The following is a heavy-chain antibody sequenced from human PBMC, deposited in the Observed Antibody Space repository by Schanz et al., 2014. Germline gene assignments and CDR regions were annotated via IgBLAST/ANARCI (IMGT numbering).Heavy chain of an antibody. CDR3: AREKRRTEVVLDH. CDR2: ITSGSAK. CDR1: GFTFRDYQ. V-gene: IGHV3-11*01. J-gene: IGHJ4*02. Sequence: QVQLVESGGGLVKPGGSLRLSCTASGFTFRDYQMTWIRQAPGKGLEWVSYITSGSAKFYADSVKGRFTISRDNAENSLYLQMNSLRAEDTAVYYCAREKRRTEVVLDHWGQGTLVTVS.